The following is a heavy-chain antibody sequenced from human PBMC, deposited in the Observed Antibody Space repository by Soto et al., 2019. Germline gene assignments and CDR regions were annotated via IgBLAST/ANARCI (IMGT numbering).Heavy chain of an antibody. Sequence: GGSLRLSCAASGFTFSSYSMNWVRQAPGKGLEWVSYISSSSSTIYYADSVKGRFTISRDNAKNSLYLQMNSLRAEDTAVYYCAGIMITFGGVIVIDDAFDIWGQGTMVTVSS. D-gene: IGHD3-16*02. CDR2: ISSSSSTI. CDR1: GFTFSSYS. V-gene: IGHV3-48*01. J-gene: IGHJ3*02. CDR3: AGIMITFGGVIVIDDAFDI.